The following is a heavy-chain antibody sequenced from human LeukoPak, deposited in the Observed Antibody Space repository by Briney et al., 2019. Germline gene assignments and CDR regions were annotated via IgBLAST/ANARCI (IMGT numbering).Heavy chain of an antibody. J-gene: IGHJ4*02. Sequence: GGSLRLSCAASGFTFSSYWMSWVRQAPGKGLEWVANIKQDGSEKYYVDSVKGRFTISRDNAKNSLYLQMNSLRAEDTAVYYCARGGEYQLLVSFYYFDYWGQGTLVTVPS. CDR2: IKQDGSEK. V-gene: IGHV3-7*01. CDR3: ARGGEYQLLVSFYYFDY. CDR1: GFTFSSYW. D-gene: IGHD2-2*01.